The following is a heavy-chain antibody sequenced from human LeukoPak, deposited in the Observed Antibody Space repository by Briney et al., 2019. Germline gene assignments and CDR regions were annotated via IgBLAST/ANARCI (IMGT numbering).Heavy chain of an antibody. J-gene: IGHJ4*02. D-gene: IGHD5-24*01. CDR1: GFTFSSYW. CDR3: ASEGDGYNFWY. Sequence: GGSLRLSCAASGFTFSSYWMHWVRQAPGKGLVWVSRINSDGSSTSYADSVKGRFTISRDNAKNTLYLQMNSPRAEDTAVYYCASEGDGYNFWYWGQGTLVTVSS. CDR2: INSDGSST. V-gene: IGHV3-74*01.